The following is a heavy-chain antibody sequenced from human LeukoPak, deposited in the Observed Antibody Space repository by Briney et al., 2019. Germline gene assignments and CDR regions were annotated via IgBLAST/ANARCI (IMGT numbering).Heavy chain of an antibody. V-gene: IGHV3-74*01. J-gene: IGHJ4*02. CDR2: INSDGSST. CDR1: GFTFSNYA. Sequence: GGSLRLSCAASGFTFSNYAMAWVRQAPGKGLVWVSRINSDGSSTSYADSVKGRFTISRDNAKNTLYLQMNSLRAEDTAVYYCAKRDCSGGRCYYYFDYWGQGTLVTVSS. CDR3: AKRDCSGGRCYYYFDY. D-gene: IGHD2-15*01.